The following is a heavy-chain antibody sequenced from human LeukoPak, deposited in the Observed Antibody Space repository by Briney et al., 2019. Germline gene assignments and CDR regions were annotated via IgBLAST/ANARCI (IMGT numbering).Heavy chain of an antibody. CDR3: ARAQTYSSSPSFNNWFDP. J-gene: IGHJ5*02. CDR1: GYTFTSYD. V-gene: IGHV1-8*01. D-gene: IGHD6-13*01. CDR2: MNPNSGNT. Sequence: ASVKVSCKASGYTFTSYDINWVRQATGQGLEWMGWMNPNSGNTGYAQKFQGRVTLTTDTSTSTAYMELSSLRSEDTAVYYCARAQTYSSSPSFNNWFDPWGQGTLVTVSS.